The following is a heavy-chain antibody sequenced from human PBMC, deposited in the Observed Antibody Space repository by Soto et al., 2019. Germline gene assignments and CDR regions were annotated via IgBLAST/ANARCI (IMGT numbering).Heavy chain of an antibody. J-gene: IGHJ3*02. CDR3: ATHPIVVVVAASAFDI. D-gene: IGHD2-15*01. V-gene: IGHV1-69*13. CDR2: IIPIFGTA. CDR1: GGTFSSYA. Sequence: SVKVSCKASGGTFSSYAISWVRQAPGQGLEWMGGIIPIFGTANYAQKFQGRVTITADESTSTAYMELSSLRSEDTAVYYCATHPIVVVVAASAFDIWGQGTMVTVSS.